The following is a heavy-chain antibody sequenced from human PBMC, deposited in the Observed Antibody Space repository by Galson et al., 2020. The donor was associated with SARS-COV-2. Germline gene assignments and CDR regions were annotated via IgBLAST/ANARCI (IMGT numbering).Heavy chain of an antibody. CDR1: GGSLSSGGYS. J-gene: IGHJ3*02. Sequence: SETLSLTCSVSGGSLSSGGYSWSWIRQPPGKGLEWIGYIYQSGSSYYNPSLKSRVTLSVDSSNNQFSLQMTSVTAADTAVYYCAAGFCSANSCYIDGAFHIWGQGTKVTVSS. CDR2: IYQSGSS. D-gene: IGHD2-2*02. V-gene: IGHV4-30-2*01. CDR3: AAGFCSANSCYIDGAFHI.